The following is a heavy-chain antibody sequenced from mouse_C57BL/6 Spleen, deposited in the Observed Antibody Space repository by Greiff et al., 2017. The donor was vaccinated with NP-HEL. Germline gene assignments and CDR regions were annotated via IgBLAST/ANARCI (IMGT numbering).Heavy chain of an antibody. CDR2: IDPEDGDT. Sequence: EVQLQQSGAELVRPGASVKLSCTASGYNIKDYYMHWVKQRPEQGLEWIGRIDPEDGDTQYAPKFQGKATMTADTSSNTAYLQLSSLTSEDTAVYYCTTLITTVVSTRGYFDVRGTGTTVTASS. V-gene: IGHV14-1*01. CDR3: TTLITTVVSTRGYFDV. CDR1: GYNIKDYY. D-gene: IGHD1-1*01. J-gene: IGHJ1*03.